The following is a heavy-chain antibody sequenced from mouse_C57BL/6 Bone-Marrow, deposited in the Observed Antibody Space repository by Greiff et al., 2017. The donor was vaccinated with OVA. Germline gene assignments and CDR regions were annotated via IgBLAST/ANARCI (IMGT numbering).Heavy chain of an antibody. CDR2: IDPSDSET. J-gene: IGHJ3*01. CDR1: GYTFTSYW. V-gene: IGHV1-52*01. Sequence: QVQLQQPGAELVRPGSSVKLSRKASGYTFTSYWMHWVKQRPIQGLEWIGNIDPSDSETHYNQKFKDKATLTVDKSSSTAYMQLSSLTSEDSAVYYCARGDWEWFAYWGQGTLVTVSA. D-gene: IGHD4-1*01. CDR3: ARGDWEWFAY.